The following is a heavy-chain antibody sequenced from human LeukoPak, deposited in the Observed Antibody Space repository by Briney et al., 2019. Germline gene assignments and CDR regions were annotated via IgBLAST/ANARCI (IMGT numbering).Heavy chain of an antibody. CDR1: GYTFTDYY. CDR2: INPNTGGT. Sequence: GASVKVSCKASGYTFTDYYLNWVRQAPGQGLEWMGWINPNTGGTNYAQKFQGRVNMTRDTSLSTAYMELSRLRCDDTAVYYCARELNYDSSGYYFDYWGQGTLVTVSS. J-gene: IGHJ4*02. V-gene: IGHV1-2*02. D-gene: IGHD3-22*01. CDR3: ARELNYDSSGYYFDY.